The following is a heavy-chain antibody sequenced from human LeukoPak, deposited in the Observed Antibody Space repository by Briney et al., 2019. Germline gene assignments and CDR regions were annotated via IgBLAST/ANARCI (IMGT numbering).Heavy chain of an antibody. D-gene: IGHD6-6*01. CDR1: GYRLTSYW. CDR2: IYPGDSDN. CDR3: ARQGYSSSSRFDN. V-gene: IGHV5-51*01. Sequence: GEALKISCKGSGYRLTSYWIGWVRQMPGKGLEWMGIIYPGDSDNRYSPSFQGQVTISADKSISTAYLQWSSLKASDTAMYYCARQGYSSSSRFDNWGQGTLVTVSS. J-gene: IGHJ4*02.